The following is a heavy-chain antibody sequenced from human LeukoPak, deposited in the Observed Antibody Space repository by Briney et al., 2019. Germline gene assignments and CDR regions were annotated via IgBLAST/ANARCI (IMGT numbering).Heavy chain of an antibody. Sequence: GGSLRLSCAASGFTFSRYYMHWVRQAPGKGLVWFSRINSDGSGTTYADSVKGRFTVSRANAKNTLYLQMNSLRVEDTAMYYCTRVFAGDEYSSSGYWGQGTLVTVSS. CDR1: GFTFSRYY. J-gene: IGHJ4*02. CDR3: TRVFAGDEYSSSGY. CDR2: INSDGSGT. D-gene: IGHD6-13*01. V-gene: IGHV3-74*01.